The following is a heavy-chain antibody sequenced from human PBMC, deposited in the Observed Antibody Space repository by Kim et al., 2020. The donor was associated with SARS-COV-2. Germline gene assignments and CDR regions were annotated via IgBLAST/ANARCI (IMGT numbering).Heavy chain of an antibody. Sequence: GGSLRLSCAASGFTFSSYAMSWVRQAPGKGLEWVSAISRSGGSTYYADPVKGRFTISRDNSKNTLYLQMNSLRAEDTAVYYWAKAILAAMAPAASVLPSWYFDLWGRGTLVTVSS. V-gene: IGHV3-23*01. D-gene: IGHD5-18*01. CDR3: AKAILAAMAPAASVLPSWYFDL. J-gene: IGHJ2*01. CDR1: GFTFSSYA. CDR2: ISRSGGST.